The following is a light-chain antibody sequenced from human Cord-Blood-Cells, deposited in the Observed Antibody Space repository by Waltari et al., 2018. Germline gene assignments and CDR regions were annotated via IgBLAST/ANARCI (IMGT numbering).Light chain of an antibody. Sequence: DIQMTQSPSSLSASVGDRVTITCRASQSSSSYFNWYQQKPGKAPKLLIYAASSLQSGVPSRCSGSGSGTDFTLTISSLQPEDFATYYCQQSYSTPPWTFGQGTKVEIK. V-gene: IGKV1-39*01. J-gene: IGKJ1*01. CDR2: AAS. CDR1: QSSSSY. CDR3: QQSYSTPPWT.